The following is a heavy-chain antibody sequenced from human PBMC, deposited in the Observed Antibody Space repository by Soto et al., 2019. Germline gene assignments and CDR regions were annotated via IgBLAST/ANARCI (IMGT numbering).Heavy chain of an antibody. CDR1: GDSVSSKNAA. D-gene: IGHD2-15*01. Sequence: SETLSLTCDISGDSVSSKNAAWNWIRQSPSRGLEWLGRTYYRSKWHSGYAVSVRSRVSISPDTSKNRFSLQLNSVTPDDTAVYYCARSGPGGYIDHWGRGTLVTVSS. V-gene: IGHV6-1*01. J-gene: IGHJ4*02. CDR2: TYYRSKWHS. CDR3: ARSGPGGYIDH.